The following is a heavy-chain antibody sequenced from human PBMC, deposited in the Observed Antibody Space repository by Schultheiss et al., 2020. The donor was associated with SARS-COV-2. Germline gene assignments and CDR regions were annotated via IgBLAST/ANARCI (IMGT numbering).Heavy chain of an antibody. J-gene: IGHJ4*02. CDR2: VYYTGNT. CDR3: ARGRIRLGGATPTLEY. CDR1: GGSISSYY. V-gene: IGHV4-59*01. D-gene: IGHD3-16*01. Sequence: SETLSLTCTVSGGSISSYYWSWIRQPPGKGLEYIGYVYYTGNTNYNPSLESRVTISLDTSKNLFSLKLSSVTAADTAIYYCARGRIRLGGATPTLEYWGQGTLVTVSS.